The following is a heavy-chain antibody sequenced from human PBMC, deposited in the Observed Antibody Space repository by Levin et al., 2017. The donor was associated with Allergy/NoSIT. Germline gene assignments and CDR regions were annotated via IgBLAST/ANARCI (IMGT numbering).Heavy chain of an antibody. J-gene: IGHJ4*02. CDR3: ATGGISAYEY. Sequence: ESLKISCAASGFPFRNFWMHWVRQAPGKGLVWVSLIKSDGGTTTYADSVKGRFTISRDNAKNTLYLQMNSLRAEDTAVYYCATGGISAYEYWGQGTLVSV. CDR2: IKSDGGTT. CDR1: GFPFRNFW. D-gene: IGHD1-20*01. V-gene: IGHV3-74*01.